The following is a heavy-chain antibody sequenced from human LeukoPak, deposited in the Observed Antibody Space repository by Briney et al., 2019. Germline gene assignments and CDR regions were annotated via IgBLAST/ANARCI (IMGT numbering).Heavy chain of an antibody. J-gene: IGHJ6*02. CDR3: ARSVNWKDFYYYYGMDV. CDR1: GGSFSGYY. CDR2: INHSGST. V-gene: IGHV4-34*01. D-gene: IGHD1-1*01. Sequence: SETLPLTCAVYGGSFSGYYWSWIRQPPGKGLEWIGEINHSGSTNYNPSLKSRVTISVDTSKNQFSLKLSSVTAADTAVYYCARSVNWKDFYYYYGMDVWGQGTTVTVSS.